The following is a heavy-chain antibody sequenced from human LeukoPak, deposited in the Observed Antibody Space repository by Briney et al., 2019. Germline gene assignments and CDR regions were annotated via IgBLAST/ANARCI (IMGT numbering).Heavy chain of an antibody. J-gene: IGHJ5*02. D-gene: IGHD2-2*01. CDR2: TYYRSTWYN. CDR1: GDSVSSNSVT. Sequence: SQTLSLTCAISGDSVSSNSVTWNWIRQSPSRGLEWLGRTYYRSTWYNDYAVSVRGRITVNPDTSKNQFSLHLNSVTPEDAAVYYCARRLTQYDCFDPWGQGILVTVSS. CDR3: ARRLTQYDCFDP. V-gene: IGHV6-1*01.